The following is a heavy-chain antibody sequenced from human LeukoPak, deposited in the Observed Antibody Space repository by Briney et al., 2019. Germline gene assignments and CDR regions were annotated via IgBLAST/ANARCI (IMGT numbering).Heavy chain of an antibody. J-gene: IGHJ4*02. CDR3: ARDTGSLSFDY. D-gene: IGHD2-21*01. V-gene: IGHV4-59*01. CDR1: GGSIGSYY. Sequence: SETLSLTCTVSGGSIGSYYWSWIRQPPGKGLEWIGYIYYSGSTNYNPSLKSRVTISVDTSKNQFSLKLSSVTAADTAVYYCARDTGSLSFDYWGQGTLVTVSS. CDR2: IYYSGST.